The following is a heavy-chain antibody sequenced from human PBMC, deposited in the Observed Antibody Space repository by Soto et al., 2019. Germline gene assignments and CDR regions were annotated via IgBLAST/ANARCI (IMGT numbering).Heavy chain of an antibody. Sequence: ASVKVSCKASGYTFARYGFSWVRQAPGQGLEWMAWTSADNGDTNYAQKFQGRVTLTTDTSTGTAYIELRSLTAGDTAVYYCAKTQSFNGYYTGFDSWGQGTRVTVSS. CDR1: GYTFARYG. J-gene: IGHJ4*02. D-gene: IGHD3-3*01. CDR2: TSADNGDT. CDR3: AKTQSFNGYYTGFDS. V-gene: IGHV1-18*04.